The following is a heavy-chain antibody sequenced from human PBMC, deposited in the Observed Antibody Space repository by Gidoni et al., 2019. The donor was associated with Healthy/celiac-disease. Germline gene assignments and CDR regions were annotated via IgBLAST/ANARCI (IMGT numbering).Heavy chain of an antibody. Sequence: QVQLVQPGAEVKKPGASVKVSCQPTGYNFTGYYMHWVRQAPGQGLEWMGWINPNSGGTNYAQKCQGRVTMTRDTSISTAYLELSRLRSDDTAVYYCARDLFSKSYGNTQQGYWGQGTLVTVSS. J-gene: IGHJ4*02. CDR3: ARDLFSKSYGNTQQGY. CDR1: GYNFTGYY. CDR2: INPNSGGT. V-gene: IGHV1-2*02. D-gene: IGHD3-10*01.